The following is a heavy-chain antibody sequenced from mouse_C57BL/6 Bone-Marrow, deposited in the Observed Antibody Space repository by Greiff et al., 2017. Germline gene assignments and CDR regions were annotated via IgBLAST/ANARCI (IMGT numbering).Heavy chain of an antibody. CDR1: GFNIKDYY. Sequence: VQLKQFGAELVRPGASVKLSCTASGFNIKDYYMHWVKQRPEQGLEWIGRIDPEDGDTEYAPKFQGKATMTADTSSNTAYLQLSSLTSEDTSVYYCTTFITTVHYYAMDYWGQGTSVTVSS. J-gene: IGHJ4*01. CDR2: IDPEDGDT. CDR3: TTFITTVHYYAMDY. D-gene: IGHD1-1*01. V-gene: IGHV14-1*01.